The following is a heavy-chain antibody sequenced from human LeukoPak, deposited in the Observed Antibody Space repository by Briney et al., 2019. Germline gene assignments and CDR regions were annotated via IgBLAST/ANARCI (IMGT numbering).Heavy chain of an antibody. V-gene: IGHV4-4*07. CDR2: IYTSGST. D-gene: IGHD3-10*01. CDR1: GGSISSYY. CDR3: ARDSIAYGSGKDGSPSPGGMDV. Sequence: SETLSLTCTVSGGSISSYYWSWIRQPAGKGLEWIGRIYTSGSTNYNPSLKSRVTMSVDTSKNQFSLKLSSVTAAGTAVYYCARDSIAYGSGKDGSPSPGGMDVWGQGTTVTVSS. J-gene: IGHJ6*02.